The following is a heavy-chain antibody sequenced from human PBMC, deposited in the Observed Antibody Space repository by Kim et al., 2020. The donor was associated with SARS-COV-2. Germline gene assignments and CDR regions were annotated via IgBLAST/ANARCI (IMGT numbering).Heavy chain of an antibody. J-gene: IGHJ6*02. Sequence: VKGRLTISRDNAKTSLYLQMNSLRAEDTAVYYCAREDRRGSTHYYYGMDVWGQGTTVTVSS. CDR3: AREDRRGSTHYYYGMDV. D-gene: IGHD2-2*01. V-gene: IGHV3-21*01.